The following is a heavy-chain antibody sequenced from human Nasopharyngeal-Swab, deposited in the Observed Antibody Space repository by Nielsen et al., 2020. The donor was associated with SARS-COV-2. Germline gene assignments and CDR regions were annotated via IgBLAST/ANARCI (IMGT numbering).Heavy chain of an antibody. CDR2: ISSSGSIA. V-gene: IGHV3-48*04. CDR3: VRDGALIQLWLLPHALDI. Sequence: GGSLRLSCEASGFTFGSYTMNWVRQAPGKGLEWVSFISSSGSIAYYADSVKGRFPISRDNANNSLYLQMNSLRADDTAVYYCVRDGALIQLWLLPHALDIWGQGTLVTISS. J-gene: IGHJ3*02. CDR1: GFTFGSYT. D-gene: IGHD5-18*01.